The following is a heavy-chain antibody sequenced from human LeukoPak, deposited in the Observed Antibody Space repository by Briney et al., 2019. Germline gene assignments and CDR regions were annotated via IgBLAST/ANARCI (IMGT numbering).Heavy chain of an antibody. CDR1: GGTFSSYA. D-gene: IGHD3-16*01. CDR2: IIPIFGTA. V-gene: IGHV1-69*01. J-gene: IGHJ4*02. Sequence: SVKVSCKASGGTFSSYAISWVRQAPGQGLEWMGGIIPIFGTANYAQKFQGRVTITADESTSTAYMELSSLRSEDTAVYYCARDALGPTEGGNWGQGTLVTVSS. CDR3: ARDALGPTEGGN.